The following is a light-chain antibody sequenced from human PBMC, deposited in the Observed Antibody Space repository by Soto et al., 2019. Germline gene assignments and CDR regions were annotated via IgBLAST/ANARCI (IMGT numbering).Light chain of an antibody. J-gene: IGKJ2*01. CDR1: QSVSSSY. V-gene: IGKV3-20*01. Sequence: EIVLTQSPGTLSLSPGERATLFCRASQSVSSSYLAWYQQKPGQAPRLLISAASNRATGIPDRFSGSGSGTDFTLTISRLEPEDFAVYYCQQYDSPPLYIFGQATKLEIK. CDR2: AAS. CDR3: QQYDSPPLYI.